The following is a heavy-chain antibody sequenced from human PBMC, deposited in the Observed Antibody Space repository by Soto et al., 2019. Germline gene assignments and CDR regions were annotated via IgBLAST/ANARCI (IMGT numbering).Heavy chain of an antibody. CDR3: AKVYLSPVATTDDLDY. CDR2: ISYDGSNK. V-gene: IGHV3-30*18. Sequence: PVGSLRLSCAASGFTFSSYGMHWVRQAPGKGLEWVAVISYDGSNKYYADSVKGRFTISRDNSKNTLYLQMNSLSAEDTAVYYCAKVYLSPVATTDDLDYWGQGTLVTVSS. CDR1: GFTFSSYG. D-gene: IGHD5-12*01. J-gene: IGHJ4*02.